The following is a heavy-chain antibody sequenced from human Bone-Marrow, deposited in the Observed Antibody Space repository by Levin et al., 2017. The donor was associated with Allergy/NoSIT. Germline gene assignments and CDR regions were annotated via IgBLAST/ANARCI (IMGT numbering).Heavy chain of an antibody. CDR1: GESLTHSY. D-gene: IGHD3-10*01. CDR2: IDHSGST. CDR3: ARGEVWFGEILRGPFDS. J-gene: IGHJ5*01. V-gene: IGHV4-34*01. Sequence: SQTLSLPCSVYGESLTHSYWSWIRQPPGKGPEWIGDIDHSGSTIYTPSLKSRVTISVEKSKNHFSLMLSSVTAADTAVYYCARGEVWFGEILRGPFDSWGQGTLVTVSS.